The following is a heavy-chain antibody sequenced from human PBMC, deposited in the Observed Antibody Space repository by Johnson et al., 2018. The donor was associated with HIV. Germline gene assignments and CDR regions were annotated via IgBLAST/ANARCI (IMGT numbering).Heavy chain of an antibody. CDR2: ISSSGSAI. Sequence: QVQLVESGGGLVKPGGSLRLSCAASGFTFSDYYVSWVRQAPEKGLEWVSYISSSGSAIYYADSVKGRFTISRDNAKNSLYLQMNSLRAEDTAVYYCARGRYSSTWYVGGLDAFDIWGQGTMVTVSS. CDR3: ARGRYSSTWYVGGLDAFDI. D-gene: IGHD6-13*01. CDR1: GFTFSDYY. V-gene: IGHV3-11*04. J-gene: IGHJ3*02.